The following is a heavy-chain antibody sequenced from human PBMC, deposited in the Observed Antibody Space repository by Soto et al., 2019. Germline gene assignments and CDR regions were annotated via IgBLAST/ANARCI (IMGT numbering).Heavy chain of an antibody. CDR3: ARYGDGYYPDYYYGMDV. Sequence: ASVKVSCKASGYTFTSYYMHWVRQAPGQGLEWMGIINPSGGSTSYAQKFQGRVTMTRDTSTSTVYMELSSLRSEDTAVYYCARYGDGYYPDYYYGMDVWGQGTTVTVSS. V-gene: IGHV1-46*01. D-gene: IGHD3-22*01. CDR2: INPSGGST. J-gene: IGHJ6*02. CDR1: GYTFTSYY.